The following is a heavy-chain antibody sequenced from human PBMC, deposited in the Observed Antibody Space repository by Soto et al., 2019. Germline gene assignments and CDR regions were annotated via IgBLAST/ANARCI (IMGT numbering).Heavy chain of an antibody. CDR2: IYNSGTT. Sequence: SETLSLTCTVSGGSINNYYWAWIRQPPGKGLEYIAWIYNSGTTKCNPSLESRVTISVDTSKNQFSLKLSSVTAADTAVYYCATRGGEYCSGGSCYSAGAFDIWGQGTMVTVSS. CDR1: GGSINNYY. D-gene: IGHD2-15*01. J-gene: IGHJ3*02. CDR3: ATRGGEYCSGGSCYSAGAFDI. V-gene: IGHV4-4*09.